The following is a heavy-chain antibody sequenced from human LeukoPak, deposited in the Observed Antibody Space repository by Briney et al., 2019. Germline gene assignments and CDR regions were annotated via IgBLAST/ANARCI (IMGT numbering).Heavy chain of an antibody. V-gene: IGHV3-66*01. CDR1: GFTFSSYA. D-gene: IGHD6-19*01. J-gene: IGHJ4*02. CDR2: IYSGGST. Sequence: SGGSLRLSCAASGFTFSSYAMSWVRQAPGKGLEWVSVIYSGGSTYYADSVKGRFTISRDNSKNTLYLQMNSLRAEDTAVYYCAREVLAYSSGWEPSGYWGQGTLVTVSS. CDR3: AREVLAYSSGWEPSGY.